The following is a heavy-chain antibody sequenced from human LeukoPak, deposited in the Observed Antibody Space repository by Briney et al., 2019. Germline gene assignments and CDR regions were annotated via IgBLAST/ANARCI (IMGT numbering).Heavy chain of an antibody. CDR3: VREREGSNSEH. CDR2: ISSSGSGGNT. J-gene: IGHJ1*01. D-gene: IGHD1-26*01. Sequence: GGSLRLSCAASGVTLGTYAMSWARQAPGKGLEWVSGISSSGSGGNTYYPDSVKGRFTISRDGSKNTLYLQLNSLRTEDTAIYYCVREREGSNSEHWGQGTLVTVSS. CDR1: GVTLGTYA. V-gene: IGHV3-23*01.